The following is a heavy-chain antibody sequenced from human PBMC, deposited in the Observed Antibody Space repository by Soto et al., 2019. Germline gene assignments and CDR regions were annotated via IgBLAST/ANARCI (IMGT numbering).Heavy chain of an antibody. CDR2: IGESGTPT. CDR3: ARDLPRRYYDLYYYGMDV. D-gene: IGHD3-22*01. Sequence: GGSLRLSCAASGFTFSSYAMKWVRQAPGKGLEWVSLIGESGTPTYYADSVKGWVTMTRDTSISTAYMELSRLRSDDTAVYYCARDLPRRYYDLYYYGMDVWGQGTTVTVSS. J-gene: IGHJ6*02. CDR1: GFTFSSYA. V-gene: IGHV3-23*01.